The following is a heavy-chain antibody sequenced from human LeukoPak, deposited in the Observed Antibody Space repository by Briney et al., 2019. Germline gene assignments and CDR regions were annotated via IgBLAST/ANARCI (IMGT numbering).Heavy chain of an antibody. CDR3: GRHLHGDLYFDY. V-gene: IGHV5-51*01. J-gene: IGHJ4*02. Sequence: GESLKISCKGSGYSFTTYWIGWVRQMPGKGLEWIGIIYPGDSDTRYSPSFQGQVTISADKSISTAYLQWSSLTASDTAMYYCGRHLHGDLYFDYWGQGTLVTVSS. D-gene: IGHD4-17*01. CDR1: GYSFTTYW. CDR2: IYPGDSDT.